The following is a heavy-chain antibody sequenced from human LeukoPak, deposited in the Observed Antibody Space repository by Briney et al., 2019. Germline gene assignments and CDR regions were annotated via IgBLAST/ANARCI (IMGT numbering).Heavy chain of an antibody. D-gene: IGHD3-3*01. CDR3: TTEPPLYYDLSWPGDY. J-gene: IGHJ4*02. V-gene: IGHV3-23*01. CDR2: ISGSGGST. Sequence: GGSLRLSCAASGFTFSSYAMSWVRQAPGKGLEWVSAISGSGGSTYYADSVKGRFTISRDNSKNTLYLQMNSLKTEDTAVYYCTTEPPLYYDLSWPGDYWGQGTLVTVSS. CDR1: GFTFSSYA.